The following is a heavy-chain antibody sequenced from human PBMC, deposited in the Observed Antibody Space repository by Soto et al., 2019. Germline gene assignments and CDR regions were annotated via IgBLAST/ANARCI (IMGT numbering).Heavy chain of an antibody. D-gene: IGHD5-18*01. CDR3: VRGSEYSA. CDR1: GFIFDTYD. V-gene: IGHV3-13*01. Sequence: GGSLRLSCTASGFIFDTYDMHWVRQPTGKGLEWVSTVDTFGDTFYAGSLKGRFTVSRENAEKSLFLHMNSLRAEDTAVYHCVRGSEYSAWGQGTLVTVSS. CDR2: VDTFGDT. J-gene: IGHJ4*02.